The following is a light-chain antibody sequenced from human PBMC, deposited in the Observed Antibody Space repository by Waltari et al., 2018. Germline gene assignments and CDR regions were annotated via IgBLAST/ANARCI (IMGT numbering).Light chain of an antibody. CDR2: DNN. V-gene: IGLV1-51*01. J-gene: IGLJ2*01. CDR1: ISNIGNYY. CDR3: ATWDNSLREVV. Sequence: CSGSISNIGNYYVSWYHQPPGAAPKLLIYDNNKRPSGIPERFSASKSGTSATFGITGRQIGDEADYYCATWDNSLREVVFGGGTKLTVL.